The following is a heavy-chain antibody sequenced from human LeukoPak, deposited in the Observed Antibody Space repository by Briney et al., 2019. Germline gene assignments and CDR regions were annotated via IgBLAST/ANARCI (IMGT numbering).Heavy chain of an antibody. CDR2: IYTSGST. CDR1: GGSISSYY. Sequence: SETLSLTCTVSGGSISSYYWSWIRQPAGKGLEWIGRIYTSGSTNYNPSLKSRVTMSVDTSKNQFSLKLSSVTAADTAVYYCARDFGSGSHYYYYYYMDVWGKGTTVTVSS. J-gene: IGHJ6*03. V-gene: IGHV4-4*07. D-gene: IGHD2-15*01. CDR3: ARDFGSGSHYYYYYYMDV.